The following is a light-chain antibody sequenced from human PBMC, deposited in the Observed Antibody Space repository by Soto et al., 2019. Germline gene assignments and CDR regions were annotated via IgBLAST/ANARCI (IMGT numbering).Light chain of an antibody. CDR1: QNLRSNY. CDR3: QQYACSLT. CDR2: DAS. Sequence: EIVLTQSPGTLSLSPGERATLSCRASQNLRSNYLAWYQQKPGQAPRLLIFDASSRATGIPARFSGSGSGTDFTLTISRLDLEDFAVYYCQQYACSLTFGGGTRLEI. J-gene: IGKJ4*01. V-gene: IGKV3-20*01.